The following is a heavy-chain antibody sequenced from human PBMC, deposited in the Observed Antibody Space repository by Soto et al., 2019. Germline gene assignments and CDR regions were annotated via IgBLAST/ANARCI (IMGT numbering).Heavy chain of an antibody. CDR2: IYSGGST. Sequence: GGSLRLSCAASGFTVSSNYMSWVRQAPGKGLEWVSVIYSGGSTYYADSVKGRFTISRDNSKNTLYLQMNSLRAEDTAVYYCASAPYPASLIYYYYYMDVWGKGTTVTVSS. CDR1: GFTVSSNY. D-gene: IGHD1-26*01. V-gene: IGHV3-66*01. CDR3: ASAPYPASLIYYYYYMDV. J-gene: IGHJ6*03.